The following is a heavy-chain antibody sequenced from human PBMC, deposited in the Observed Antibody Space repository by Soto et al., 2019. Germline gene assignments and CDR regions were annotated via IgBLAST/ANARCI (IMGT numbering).Heavy chain of an antibody. CDR1: GYTFSHYG. J-gene: IGHJ4*02. D-gene: IGHD3-16*01. CDR2: ISAYNGNT. CDR3: ARDRRNYIWGSLRQNFDY. Sequence: ASVKVSCKTSGYTFSHYGVTGVRQAPGQGLEWMGWISAYNGNTKSAQTVQGRVTMLTDTSTNTAYMELRSLRSDDTAVYYCARDRRNYIWGSLRQNFDYWCQGPQFTVSS. V-gene: IGHV1-18*01.